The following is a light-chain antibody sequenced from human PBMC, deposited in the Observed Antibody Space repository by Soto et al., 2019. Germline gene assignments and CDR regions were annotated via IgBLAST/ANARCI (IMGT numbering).Light chain of an antibody. Sequence: EIQMTQSPSSLSASVGDRVTITCQANQDISKSFNWYQQQPGKPPKLLIYGASSLETGVPSRFRGSGSGTDFTFTISSLQPEDIATYYCQQCNNLPITFGQGTRLEI. J-gene: IGKJ5*01. CDR2: GAS. CDR1: QDISKS. CDR3: QQCNNLPIT. V-gene: IGKV1-33*01.